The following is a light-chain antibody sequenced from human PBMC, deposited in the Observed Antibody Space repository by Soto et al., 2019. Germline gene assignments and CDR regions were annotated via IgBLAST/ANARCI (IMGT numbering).Light chain of an antibody. CDR3: QKYNSGGPLT. CDR2: GAS. J-gene: IGKJ4*01. V-gene: IGKV3-15*01. Sequence: EIVLTQSPATLSVSPGERVTLSCRASHSVDINLAWYQQKPGQAPRLLIYGASTRATDMPGRFSGRGAGAEFTLTISSLQPDDVATYYCQKYNSGGPLTFGGGTKVDIK. CDR1: HSVDIN.